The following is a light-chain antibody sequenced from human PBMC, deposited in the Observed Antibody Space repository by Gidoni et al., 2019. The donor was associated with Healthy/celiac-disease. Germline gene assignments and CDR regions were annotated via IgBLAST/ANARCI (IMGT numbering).Light chain of an antibody. CDR1: QSSSSY. Sequence: DIQMTQSPSSLSASVGDRVTITCRASQSSSSYLNWYQQKPGKAPKLLIYAASSLQSGVPSRFSGSGSGTDFTLTISSLQPEDFATYYCQQSYSTSWTVGQGTKVEIK. CDR3: QQSYSTSWT. V-gene: IGKV1-39*01. J-gene: IGKJ1*01. CDR2: AAS.